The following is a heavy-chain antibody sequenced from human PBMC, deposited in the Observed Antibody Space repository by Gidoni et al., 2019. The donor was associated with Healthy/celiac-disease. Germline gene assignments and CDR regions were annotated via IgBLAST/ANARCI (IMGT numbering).Heavy chain of an antibody. CDR1: GFTFRSYG. Sequence: QVQLVESGGGVVQPGRSLRLSCAASGFTFRSYGMHWVRQAPGKGLEWVAVIWYDGSNKYYADSVKGRFTISRDNSKNTLYLQMNSLRAEDTAVYYCARDSEDGSSGDFQHWGQGTLVTVSS. D-gene: IGHD6-19*01. J-gene: IGHJ1*01. V-gene: IGHV3-33*01. CDR2: IWYDGSNK. CDR3: ARDSEDGSSGDFQH.